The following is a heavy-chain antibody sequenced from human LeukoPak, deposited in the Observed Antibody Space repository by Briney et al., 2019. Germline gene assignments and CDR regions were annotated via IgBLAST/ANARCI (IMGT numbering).Heavy chain of an antibody. Sequence: KPSETLSLTCTVSGVSISTHYWSWIRQSPGKGLEWIGFIYHSGTTNYNPSLKSRVTISIDTSKNEFSLKLTSVTAADTAVYFCAREANYYGSGSYFEGTFDYWGQGSLVTVSS. J-gene: IGHJ4*02. V-gene: IGHV4-59*11. CDR1: GVSISTHY. CDR2: IYHSGTT. CDR3: AREANYYGSGSYFEGTFDY. D-gene: IGHD3-10*01.